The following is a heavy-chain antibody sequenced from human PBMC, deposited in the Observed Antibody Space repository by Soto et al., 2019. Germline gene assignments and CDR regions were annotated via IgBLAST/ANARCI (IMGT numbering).Heavy chain of an antibody. CDR1: GFTFTSYA. CDR2: ISGSGGNK. CDR3: ARVLGAYGAFDI. J-gene: IGHJ3*02. D-gene: IGHD5-12*01. V-gene: IGHV3-23*01. Sequence: EVQLLESGGGLVQPGGSLRLSCVASGFTFTSYAMRWVRQAPGKGPEWVSSISGSGGNKYYVDSVKGRFTISRDNSKNTLYLQMNSLRAEDSALYYCARVLGAYGAFDIWGQGTMVTVSS.